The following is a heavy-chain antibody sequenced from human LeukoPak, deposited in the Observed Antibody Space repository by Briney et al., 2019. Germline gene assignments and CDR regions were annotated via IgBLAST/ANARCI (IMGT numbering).Heavy chain of an antibody. J-gene: IGHJ4*02. Sequence: GASVKVSCKASGYTFTSYGISWVRQAPGQGLEWMGGIIPIFGTANYAQKFQGRVTITADESTSTAYMELSSLRSEDTAVYYCAVGYCSSTSCYPLYYFDYWGQGTLVTVSS. D-gene: IGHD2-2*01. CDR3: AVGYCSSTSCYPLYYFDY. CDR2: IIPIFGTA. CDR1: GYTFTSYG. V-gene: IGHV1-69*13.